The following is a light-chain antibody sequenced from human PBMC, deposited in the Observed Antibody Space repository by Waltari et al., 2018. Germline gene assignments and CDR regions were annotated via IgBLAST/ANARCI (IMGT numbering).Light chain of an antibody. CDR1: QSISSQ. J-gene: IGKJ3*01. CDR3: QQYHESPPIT. V-gene: IGKV3-15*01. Sequence: EIVMTQSPATLSVSPGERATLSCRASQSISSQLAWYQQTPGQAPRLLLYGASTRSTGIPARFSGSGSGTEFTLTISSLQSEDVAVYFCQQYHESPPITFGPGTKVDIK. CDR2: GAS.